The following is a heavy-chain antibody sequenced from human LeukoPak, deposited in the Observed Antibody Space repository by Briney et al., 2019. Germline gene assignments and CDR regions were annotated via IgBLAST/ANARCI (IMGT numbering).Heavy chain of an antibody. CDR1: GFTFSDYY. Sequence: GGSLRLSCAASGFTFSDYYMSWIRQAPGKGLEWVTFIGYDGSNNYDGSSKYYADSVKGRFTISRDNSKNTLYLQMNSLRPEDTALYYCAKDYPSAVGASPFEYWGQGTLVTVS. J-gene: IGHJ4*02. V-gene: IGHV3-30-5*02. CDR2: IGYDGSNNYDGSSK. D-gene: IGHD1-26*01. CDR3: AKDYPSAVGASPFEY.